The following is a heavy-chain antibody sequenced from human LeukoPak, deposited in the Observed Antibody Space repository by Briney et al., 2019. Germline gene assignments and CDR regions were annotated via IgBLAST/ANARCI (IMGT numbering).Heavy chain of an antibody. CDR2: IKSDGSST. Sequence: SGGSLRLSCAASGFTFSTYWMHWVRQAPGKGLVWVSRIKSDGSSTSYADSVKGRFTISRDNAKNTLYLQMNSLRAEDTAVYYCARAYPIDYWGQGTLVTVSS. CDR3: ARAYPIDY. V-gene: IGHV3-74*01. CDR1: GFTFSTYW. J-gene: IGHJ4*02.